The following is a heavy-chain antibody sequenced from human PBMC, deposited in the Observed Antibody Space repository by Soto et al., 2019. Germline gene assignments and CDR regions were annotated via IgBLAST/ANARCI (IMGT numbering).Heavy chain of an antibody. V-gene: IGHV3-23*01. Sequence: GGSLRLSCAASGFTFRSYAMSWVRQAPGKGLEWVSAISGSGGSTYYADSVKGRFTISRDNSKNTLYLQMNSLRAEDTAVYYCAKGDGSGSFNNPPDYWGQGTLVTVSS. D-gene: IGHD3-10*01. J-gene: IGHJ4*02. CDR1: GFTFRSYA. CDR2: ISGSGGST. CDR3: AKGDGSGSFNNPPDY.